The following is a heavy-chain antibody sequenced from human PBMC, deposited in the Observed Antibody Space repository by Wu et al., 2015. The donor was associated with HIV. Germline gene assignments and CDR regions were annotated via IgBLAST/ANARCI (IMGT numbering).Heavy chain of an antibody. CDR2: IIVMFGGT. D-gene: IGHD1-26*01. V-gene: IGHV1-69*12. CDR1: GAIFRSYV. J-gene: IGHJ6*03. CDR3: ATGWSSNAYYNFYYMDV. Sequence: QVQLEQSGAEVKKPGSSVKVSCKASGAIFRSYVISWVRQAPGQGLEWMGGIIVMFGGTKNAQKFQGRVTITADASTNTAYMELSSLVSEDTAVYYCATGWSSNAYYNFYYMDVWGKGTTVTVSS.